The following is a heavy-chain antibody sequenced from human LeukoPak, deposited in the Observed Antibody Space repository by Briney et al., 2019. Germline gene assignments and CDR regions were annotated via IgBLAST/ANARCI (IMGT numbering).Heavy chain of an antibody. Sequence: SETLSLTCAVYGGSFSGYYWSWVRQPPGKGLEWMGEINHSGSTNYNPSLKSRVTISVDTSKNQFSLKLSSVTAADTAVYYCARTGPYTMVRGVINWFDPWGQGTLVTVSS. CDR3: ARTGPYTMVRGVINWFDP. D-gene: IGHD3-10*01. CDR2: INHSGST. J-gene: IGHJ5*02. CDR1: GGSFSGYY. V-gene: IGHV4-34*01.